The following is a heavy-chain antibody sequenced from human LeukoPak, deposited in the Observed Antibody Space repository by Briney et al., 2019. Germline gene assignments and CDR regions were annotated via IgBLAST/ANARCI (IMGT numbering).Heavy chain of an antibody. CDR1: GFTFSSYA. CDR3: AEESEVGGYGFDI. Sequence: GRSLRLSCAASGFTFSSYAMHWVRQAPGKGLEWVATIKKDGSQKYYVDSVKGRFTISRDNAKKSLYLQMNSLRAEDTAVYYCAEESEVGGYGFDIWGQGTMVTVSS. J-gene: IGHJ3*02. V-gene: IGHV3-7*01. D-gene: IGHD1-26*01. CDR2: IKKDGSQK.